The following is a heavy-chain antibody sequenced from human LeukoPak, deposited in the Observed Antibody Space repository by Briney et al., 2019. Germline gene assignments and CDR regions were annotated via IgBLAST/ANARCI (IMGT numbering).Heavy chain of an antibody. CDR1: GYRFISYW. CDR3: ARQVGATLYFDY. J-gene: IGHJ4*02. Sequence: GESLKISCKGSGYRFISYWIGWVRQMSGRGLEWMGIIYPGDSNTRYSPSFQGQVTISADKSISTAYLQWSSLKASDTAMYYCARQVGATLYFDYWGQGTQVTVSS. V-gene: IGHV5-51*01. D-gene: IGHD1-26*01. CDR2: IYPGDSNT.